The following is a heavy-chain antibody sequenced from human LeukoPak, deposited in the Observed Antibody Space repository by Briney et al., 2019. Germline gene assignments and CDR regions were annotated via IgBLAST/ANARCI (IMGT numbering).Heavy chain of an antibody. Sequence: SQTLSLTCTVSGGSISSGGYYWSWIRQHPGKGLEWIGYIYYSGSTYYNPSLKSRVTISVDTSKNQFSLKLSSVTAADTAVYYCARGNYDILTGQPVGDFDIWGQGTMVTVSS. V-gene: IGHV4-31*03. CDR1: GGSISSGGYY. CDR3: ARGNYDILTGQPVGDFDI. CDR2: IYYSGST. J-gene: IGHJ3*02. D-gene: IGHD3-9*01.